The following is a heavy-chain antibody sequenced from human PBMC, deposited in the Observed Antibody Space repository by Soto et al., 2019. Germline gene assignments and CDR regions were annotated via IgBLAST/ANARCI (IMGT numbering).Heavy chain of an antibody. CDR1: GGSISSYY. J-gene: IGHJ4*02. D-gene: IGHD3-22*01. Sequence: LETLSLTCTVSGGSISSYYWSWIRQPPGKGLEWIGYIYYSGSTNYNPSLKSRVTISVDTSKNQFSLKLSSVTAADTAVYYCARGGVDYYDSSGYYFSPYYFDYWGQGTLVTVSS. V-gene: IGHV4-59*08. CDR2: IYYSGST. CDR3: ARGGVDYYDSSGYYFSPYYFDY.